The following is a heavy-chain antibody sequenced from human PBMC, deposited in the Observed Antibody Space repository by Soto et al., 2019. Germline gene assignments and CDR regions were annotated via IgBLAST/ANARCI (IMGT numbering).Heavy chain of an antibody. D-gene: IGHD3-22*01. CDR2: ISNDGRNK. CDR3: AKDSYYYDSSGLSDY. CDR1: GVKCSNYG. J-gene: IGHJ4*02. Sequence: SLRHCYAASGVKCSNYGGRWVRQAPGKGMEWVALISNDGRNKYHVDSVKGRFTISRDNSKNTLYLQMNSLRAEDTAVYYCAKDSYYYDSSGLSDYWGQGTLVPVFS. V-gene: IGHV3-30*18.